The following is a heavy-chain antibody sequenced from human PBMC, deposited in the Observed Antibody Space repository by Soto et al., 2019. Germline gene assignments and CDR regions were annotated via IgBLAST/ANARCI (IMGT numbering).Heavy chain of an antibody. Sequence: GGSLRLSRAGSGFTFSSYWMSWVRQAPGKGLEWVANIKQDGSEKYYVDSVKGRFTISRDNAKNSLYLQMNSLRAEDTAVYYCARGGVSYNYYMDVWGKGTTVTVSS. V-gene: IGHV3-7*01. J-gene: IGHJ6*03. CDR2: IKQDGSEK. CDR3: ARGGVSYNYYMDV. CDR1: GFTFSSYW.